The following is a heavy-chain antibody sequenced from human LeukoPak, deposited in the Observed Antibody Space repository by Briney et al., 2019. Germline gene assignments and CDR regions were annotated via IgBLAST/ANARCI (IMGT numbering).Heavy chain of an antibody. J-gene: IGHJ6*03. CDR1: GGSNSSYY. CDR3: ARHQLRHYYYMDV. Sequence: PSETLALTCTVSGGSNSSYYWSWIRQPPGKGLEWIGYIYTSGSTNYNPSLKSRVTISVDTSKNQFSLKLSSVTAADTAVYYCARHQLRHYYYMDVWGKGTTVTVSS. V-gene: IGHV4-4*09. CDR2: IYTSGST. D-gene: IGHD5-18*01.